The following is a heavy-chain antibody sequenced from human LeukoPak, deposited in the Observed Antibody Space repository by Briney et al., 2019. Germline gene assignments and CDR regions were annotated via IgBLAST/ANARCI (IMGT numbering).Heavy chain of an antibody. Sequence: ASVKVSCKASGYTFTSYYMHWVRQAPGRGLECMGIINPSGGSTRYAQKFQGRVTMTRDTYTSTVVMDLSSLRSEDTAVYYCARDKEISTVTPNWFDPWGQGTLVTVSS. CDR2: INPSGGST. CDR1: GYTFTSYY. CDR3: ARDKEISTVTPNWFDP. V-gene: IGHV1-46*01. D-gene: IGHD4-17*01. J-gene: IGHJ5*02.